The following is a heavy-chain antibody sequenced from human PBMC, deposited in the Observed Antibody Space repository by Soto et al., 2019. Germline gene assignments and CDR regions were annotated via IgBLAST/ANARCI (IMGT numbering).Heavy chain of an antibody. CDR3: TTLISSSITGTPYYYYYYMDV. CDR2: IKSKTDGGTT. J-gene: IGHJ6*03. Sequence: GGSLRLSCAASGFTFSNAWMSWVRQAPGKGLEWVGRIKSKTDGGTTDYAAPVKGRFTISRDDSKNTLYLQMNSLKTEDTAVYYCTTLISSSITGTPYYYYYYMDVWGKGTTVTVSS. CDR1: GFTFSNAW. V-gene: IGHV3-15*01. D-gene: IGHD1-7*01.